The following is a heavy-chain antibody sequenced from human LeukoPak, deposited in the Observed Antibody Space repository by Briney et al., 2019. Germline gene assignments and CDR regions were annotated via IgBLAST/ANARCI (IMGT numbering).Heavy chain of an antibody. D-gene: IGHD3-3*01. CDR3: ARVPGEGYDFWSGSYYYGMDV. CDR2: IIPILGIA. J-gene: IGHJ6*02. CDR1: GGTFSSYA. V-gene: IGHV1-69*04. Sequence: SVKVSCKASGGTFSSYAISWVRQAPGQGLEWMGRIIPILGIANYAQKFQGRVTITADKSTSTAYMELSSLRSEDTAVYYCARVPGEGYDFWSGSYYYGMDVWGQGTTVTVSS.